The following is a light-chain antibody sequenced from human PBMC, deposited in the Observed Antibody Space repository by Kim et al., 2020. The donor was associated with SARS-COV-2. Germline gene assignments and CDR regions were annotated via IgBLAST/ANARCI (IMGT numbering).Light chain of an antibody. CDR2: SAS. CDR3: QQTYSLPVT. V-gene: IGKV1-39*01. Sequence: DIQMTQSPSSLSASVGDRVNITCRADQSITNDLNWYQQKPGKVPNVLIYSASSLQGGVPSRFSGSGSGTDFTLTISSLQPEDFATYYCQQTYSLPVTFGGGTKVDIK. J-gene: IGKJ4*01. CDR1: QSITND.